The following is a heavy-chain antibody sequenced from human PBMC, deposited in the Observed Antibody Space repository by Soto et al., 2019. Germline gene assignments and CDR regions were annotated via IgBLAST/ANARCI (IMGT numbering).Heavy chain of an antibody. Sequence: ASVKVSCKASGYTFTSYAMHWVRQAPGQRLEWMGWINAGNGNTKYSQKFQGRVTITRDTSASTAYMELSSLRSEDTAVYYCARDLPMIAAAVPDAFDIWGQGTMVTVSS. D-gene: IGHD6-13*01. CDR3: ARDLPMIAAAVPDAFDI. V-gene: IGHV1-3*01. J-gene: IGHJ3*02. CDR1: GYTFTSYA. CDR2: INAGNGNT.